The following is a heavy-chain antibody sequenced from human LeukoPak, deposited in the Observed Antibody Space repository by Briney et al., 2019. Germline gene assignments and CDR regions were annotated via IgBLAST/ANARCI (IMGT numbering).Heavy chain of an antibody. V-gene: IGHV3-48*01. J-gene: IGHJ4*02. D-gene: IGHD1-26*01. CDR1: GFTFSSYS. CDR3: TRGEVFDY. CDR2: IGFSGTTI. Sequence: GGSLRLSCAASGFTFSSYSMNWVRQAPGKGLEWVSYIGFSGTTIYYADSVKGRFTISRDNAKNSLYLQMNSLRAEDTAVYYCTRGEVFDYWGQGTLVTVSS.